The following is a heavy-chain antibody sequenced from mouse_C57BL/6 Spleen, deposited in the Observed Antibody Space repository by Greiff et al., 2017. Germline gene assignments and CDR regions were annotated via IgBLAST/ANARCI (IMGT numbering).Heavy chain of an antibody. CDR3: ARRELTGYAMDY. CDR1: GFTFSDYG. Sequence: DVMLVESGGGLVKPGGSLKLSCAASGFTFSDYGMHWVRQAPEKGLEWVAYISSGSSTIYYADTVKGRFTISRDNAKNTLFLQMTSLRSEDTAMYYCARRELTGYAMDYWGQGTSVTVSS. V-gene: IGHV5-17*01. D-gene: IGHD4-1*01. CDR2: ISSGSSTI. J-gene: IGHJ4*01.